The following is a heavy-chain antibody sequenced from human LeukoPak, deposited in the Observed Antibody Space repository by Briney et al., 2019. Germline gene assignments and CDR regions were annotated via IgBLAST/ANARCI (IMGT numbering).Heavy chain of an antibody. Sequence: GGSLRLSCAAPGFTFSSYWMSWVRQAPGKGLEWVANIKQDGSEKYYVDSVKGRFTISRDNAKNSLYLQLNSLRAEDTAVYYCARDLYSPNDFDYWGQGTLVTVSS. CDR2: IKQDGSEK. J-gene: IGHJ4*02. D-gene: IGHD3-16*01. CDR3: ARDLYSPNDFDY. V-gene: IGHV3-7*01. CDR1: GFTFSSYW.